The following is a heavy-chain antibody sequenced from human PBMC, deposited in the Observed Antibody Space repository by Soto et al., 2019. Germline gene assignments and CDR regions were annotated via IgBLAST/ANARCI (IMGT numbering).Heavy chain of an antibody. CDR1: GGTFSSYT. Sequence: SVKVSCKASGGTFSSYTISWVRQAPGQGLEWMGRIIPIRGIANYAQKFQGRVTMTRDTSTSTAYMELSRLRSDDTAVYYCARGLNYYDSSGYDLFDYWGQGTLVTVSS. V-gene: IGHV1-69*02. CDR2: IIPIRGIA. D-gene: IGHD3-22*01. CDR3: ARGLNYYDSSGYDLFDY. J-gene: IGHJ4*02.